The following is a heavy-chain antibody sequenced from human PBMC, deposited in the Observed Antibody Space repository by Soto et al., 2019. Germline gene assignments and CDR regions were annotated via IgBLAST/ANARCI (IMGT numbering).Heavy chain of an antibody. CDR2: IYYTGST. CDR1: GGSISSYY. Sequence: PSETLSLTCTVSGGSISSYYWSWIRQPPGKGLEWIGYIYYTGSTNYNPSLKSRVTISVDTSKNHFSLKLSSVTPADTAVYYCARDRSGDLDYWGQGTLVTVSS. CDR3: ARDRSGDLDY. J-gene: IGHJ4*02. D-gene: IGHD3-3*01. V-gene: IGHV4-59*01.